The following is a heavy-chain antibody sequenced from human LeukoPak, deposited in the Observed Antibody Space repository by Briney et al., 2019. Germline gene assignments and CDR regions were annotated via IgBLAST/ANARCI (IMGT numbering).Heavy chain of an antibody. D-gene: IGHD1-26*01. CDR2: IYYSGST. Sequence: SETLSLTCTVSGGSISSYYWSWIRQPPGKGLEWIGYIYYSGSTNYNPSLYSRVTMSVDTSKNQFSLKLSSVTAADTAVYYCARGGTSGSYYDYWGQGTLVTVSS. V-gene: IGHV4-59*12. CDR1: GGSISSYY. CDR3: ARGGTSGSYYDY. J-gene: IGHJ4*02.